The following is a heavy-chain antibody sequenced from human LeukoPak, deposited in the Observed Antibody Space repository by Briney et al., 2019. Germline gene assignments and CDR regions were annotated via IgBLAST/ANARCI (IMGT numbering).Heavy chain of an antibody. CDR3: AREGKVGLTTFDY. V-gene: IGHV1-2*02. J-gene: IGHJ4*02. Sequence: ASVKVSCKPTGYSFTAYYIFWMRQAPGQGLECMGWINLYNGATKYAQRFQGRVTMTRDTSINTVYMELSGLRFDDTAVYYCAREGKVGLTTFDYWGQGSLVTVSS. D-gene: IGHD4/OR15-4a*01. CDR1: GYSFTAYY. CDR2: INLYNGAT.